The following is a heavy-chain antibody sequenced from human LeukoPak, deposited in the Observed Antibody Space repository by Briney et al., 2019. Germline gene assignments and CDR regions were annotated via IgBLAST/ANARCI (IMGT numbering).Heavy chain of an antibody. V-gene: IGHV4-4*07. CDR1: GGSISSYY. D-gene: IGHD3-3*01. Sequence: SETLSLTCTVSGGSISSYYWSWIRQPAGKGLEWIGRIYSSGSTNYNPSLKSRVTMSVDTSKNQFSLKLSSVTAADTAVYYCARDADFWSGYSEPQYYFDYWGQGTLVTVSS. CDR2: IYSSGST. CDR3: ARDADFWSGYSEPQYYFDY. J-gene: IGHJ4*02.